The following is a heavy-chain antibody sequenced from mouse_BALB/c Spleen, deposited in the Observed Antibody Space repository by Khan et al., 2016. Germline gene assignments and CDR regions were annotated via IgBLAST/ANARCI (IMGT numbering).Heavy chain of an antibody. CDR1: GFSLTHYG. CDR2: IWAGGST. CDR3: ARGENYRYDGFAY. D-gene: IGHD2-14*01. Sequence: VQLQESGPGLVAPSQSLSITCTVPGFSLTHYGVHWVRQPPGKGLEWLGIIWAGGSTNYNSALMSRLSISKDNSKSQVSLKMNSLQTDDTAMYXSARGENYRYDGFAYWGQGTLVTVSA. J-gene: IGHJ3*01. V-gene: IGHV2-9*02.